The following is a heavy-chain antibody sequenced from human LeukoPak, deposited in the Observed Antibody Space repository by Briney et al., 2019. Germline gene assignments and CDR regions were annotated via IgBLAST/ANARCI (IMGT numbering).Heavy chain of an antibody. CDR1: GYTFTSYY. CDR2: INPGGGST. V-gene: IGHV1-46*01. J-gene: IGHJ6*02. Sequence: ASVKVSCKASGYTFTSYYMHWVRQAPGQGLEWMGIINPGGGSTSYAQKFQGRVTMTRDTSTSTVYMELSSLRSEDTAVYYCARDFYYYGSGSYLYGMDVWGQGTMVTVSS. D-gene: IGHD3-10*01. CDR3: ARDFYYYGSGSYLYGMDV.